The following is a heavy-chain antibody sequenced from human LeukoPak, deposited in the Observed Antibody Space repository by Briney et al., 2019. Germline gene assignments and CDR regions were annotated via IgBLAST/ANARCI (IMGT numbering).Heavy chain of an antibody. CDR2: IKQDGSEK. Sequence: GGSLRLSCAASGFTFSSYWMSWVRQAPGKGLEWVANIKQDGSEKYYVDSVKGRFTISRDNAKNSLYLQMNSLRAEDTAVYFCARDSDKYYDGSAQGDYWSQGTLVTVSS. D-gene: IGHD3-22*01. V-gene: IGHV3-7*01. CDR3: ARDSDKYYDGSAQGDY. CDR1: GFTFSSYW. J-gene: IGHJ4*02.